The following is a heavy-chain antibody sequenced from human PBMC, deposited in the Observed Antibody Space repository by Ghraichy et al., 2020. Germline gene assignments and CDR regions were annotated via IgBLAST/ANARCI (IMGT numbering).Heavy chain of an antibody. CDR2: INPSGGST. Sequence: ASVKVSCRASGYTFSNYFIHWVRQAPGQGLEWMGIINPSGGSTSYAQEFQGRVTMTRDTSTNTVYMERTSLRSEDTAVYYCAWRGECSSSSCYLDYWGQGTLVTVSS. J-gene: IGHJ4*02. CDR3: AWRGECSSSSCYLDY. D-gene: IGHD2-2*01. V-gene: IGHV1-46*01. CDR1: GYTFSNYF.